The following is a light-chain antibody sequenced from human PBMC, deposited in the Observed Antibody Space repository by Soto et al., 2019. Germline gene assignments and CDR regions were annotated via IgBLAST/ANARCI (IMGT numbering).Light chain of an antibody. CDR1: SSDVGAYNY. V-gene: IGLV2-14*03. J-gene: IGLJ3*02. CDR2: EVS. CDR3: ISYTSSSAWV. Sequence: QSVLTQPASVSGSPGQSITISCTGTSSDVGAYNYVSWYQQYSGKAPKLMIHEVSNRPSGISNRFSGSKSGNTASLTISGLQAEDEADYYCISYTSSSAWVFGGGTKLTVL.